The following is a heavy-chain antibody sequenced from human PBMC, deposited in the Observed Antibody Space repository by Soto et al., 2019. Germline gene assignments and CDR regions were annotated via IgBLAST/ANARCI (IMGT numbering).Heavy chain of an antibody. CDR2: IYYSGST. CDR1: GGSISSGDYY. V-gene: IGHV4-30-4*01. CDR3: ASISLQDYYDSRAPGY. D-gene: IGHD3-22*01. Sequence: SETLSLTCTVSGGSISSGDYYWSWIRQPPGKGLEWIGYIYYSGSTYYNPSLKSRVTISVDTSKNQFSLKLSSVTAADTAVYYCASISLQDYYDSRAPGYWGQGTLVTVSS. J-gene: IGHJ4*02.